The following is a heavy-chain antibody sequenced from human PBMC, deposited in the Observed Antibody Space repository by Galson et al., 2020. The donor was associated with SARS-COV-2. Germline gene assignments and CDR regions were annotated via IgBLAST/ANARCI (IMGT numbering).Heavy chain of an antibody. J-gene: IGHJ4*02. CDR2: INHSGST. D-gene: IGHD6-6*01. V-gene: IGHV4-34*01. CDR3: ARGIAARPQSREGALGDY. Sequence: SETLSLTCAVYGGSFSGYYWSWIRQPPGKGLEWIGEINHSGSTNYNPSLKSRVTISVDTSKNQFSLKLSSVTAADTAVYYCARGIAARPQSREGALGDYWGQGTLVTVSS. CDR1: GGSFSGYY.